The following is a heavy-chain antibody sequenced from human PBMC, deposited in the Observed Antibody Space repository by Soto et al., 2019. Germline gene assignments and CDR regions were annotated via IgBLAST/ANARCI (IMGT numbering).Heavy chain of an antibody. CDR3: ARDLGHYDSIAHI. CDR1: GYTFTSYG. Sequence: QVQLVQSGAEVKKPGASVKVSCKASGYTFTSYGISWVRQAPGQGLEWMGWISAYNGNTNYAQKLQGRVTITTDTATSTAYMKLRSLRSDDTAVYYCARDLGHYDSIAHIWGQGTLVTVSS. J-gene: IGHJ4*02. CDR2: ISAYNGNT. V-gene: IGHV1-18*04. D-gene: IGHD3-22*01.